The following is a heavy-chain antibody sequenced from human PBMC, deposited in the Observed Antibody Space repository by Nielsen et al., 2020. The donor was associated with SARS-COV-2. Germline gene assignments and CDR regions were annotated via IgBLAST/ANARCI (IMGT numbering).Heavy chain of an antibody. V-gene: IGHV3-23*01. J-gene: IGHJ4*02. Sequence: GGSLRLSCAASGFTFSSYAMSWVRQAPGKGLEWVSAISGSGGSTYYADSVKGRFTISRDNAKNSLYLQMNSLRAEDTAVYYCARGDRLVTQFDYWGQGTLVTVSS. CDR1: GFTFSSYA. D-gene: IGHD3-9*01. CDR2: ISGSGGST. CDR3: ARGDRLVTQFDY.